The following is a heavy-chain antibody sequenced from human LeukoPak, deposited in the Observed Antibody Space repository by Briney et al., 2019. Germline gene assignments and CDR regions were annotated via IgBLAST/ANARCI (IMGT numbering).Heavy chain of an antibody. CDR2: INPSGGST. J-gene: IGHJ4*02. CDR3: ARAERGVAGMTPFDY. D-gene: IGHD6-19*01. V-gene: IGHV1-46*01. CDR1: GYTFTSYY. Sequence: ASVKVSCKASGYTFTSYYMHWVRQAPGQGLEWMGIINPSGGSTSYAQKFQGRVTMTRDTSTSTVYMELSSLRSEDTAVYYCARAERGVAGMTPFDYWGQGTLVTVSS.